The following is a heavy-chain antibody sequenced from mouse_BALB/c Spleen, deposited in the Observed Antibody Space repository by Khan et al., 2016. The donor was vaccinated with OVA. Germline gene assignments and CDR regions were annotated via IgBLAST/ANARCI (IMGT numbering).Heavy chain of an antibody. Sequence: EVQLQESGPGLVKPSQSLSLTCTVTGYSITSDYAWNWIRQFPGNKLEWMGYISYSGHTKYNPSLKSRISITRDTSKNQFFLQLNFVTIEDTATYYCARIQGGDFDYWGQGTTLTVSS. D-gene: IGHD3-2*02. J-gene: IGHJ2*01. CDR1: GYSITSDYA. CDR3: ARIQGGDFDY. V-gene: IGHV3-2*02. CDR2: ISYSGHT.